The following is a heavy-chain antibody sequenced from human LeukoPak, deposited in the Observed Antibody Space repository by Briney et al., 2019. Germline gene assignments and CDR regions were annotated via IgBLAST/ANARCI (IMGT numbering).Heavy chain of an antibody. D-gene: IGHD6-19*01. V-gene: IGHV4-4*07. Sequence: SETLSLTCTVSGGSISSFHWNWIRQPAGKGLEWIGRIFNSGSTNYNPSLKSRVTMSIDTSKNQSSLKLSSVTAADTAVYYCAREQFNSGWYADDWGQGTLVTVSS. J-gene: IGHJ4*02. CDR1: GGSISSFH. CDR3: AREQFNSGWYADD. CDR2: IFNSGST.